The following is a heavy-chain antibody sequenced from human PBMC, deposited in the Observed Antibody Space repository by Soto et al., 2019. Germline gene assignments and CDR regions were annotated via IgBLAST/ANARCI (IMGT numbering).Heavy chain of an antibody. CDR3: AKEPVAVADYNWLDP. D-gene: IGHD6-19*01. CDR2: LSGSGGTT. Sequence: GGSLRLSCAASGFTFNNYAMSWVRQAPGKGLEWVSGLSGSGGTTYYADSVKGRFTISRDNSKNTLYLQMNSLRAEDTAVYYCAKEPVAVADYNWLDPWGHGTLVTVSS. V-gene: IGHV3-23*01. CDR1: GFTFNNYA. J-gene: IGHJ5*02.